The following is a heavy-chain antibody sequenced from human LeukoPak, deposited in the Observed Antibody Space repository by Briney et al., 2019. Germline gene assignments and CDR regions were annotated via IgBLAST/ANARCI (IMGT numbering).Heavy chain of an antibody. CDR2: IYYSGST. Sequence: SSETLSLTCTVSGGSISSYYWSWIRQPPGKGLEWIGYIYYSGSTNYNPSLKSRVTISVDTSKNQFSLKLSSVTAADTAVYYCARASSGSYGVDYWGQGTLVTVSS. D-gene: IGHD6-19*01. J-gene: IGHJ4*02. CDR3: ARASSGSYGVDY. V-gene: IGHV4-59*01. CDR1: GGSISSYY.